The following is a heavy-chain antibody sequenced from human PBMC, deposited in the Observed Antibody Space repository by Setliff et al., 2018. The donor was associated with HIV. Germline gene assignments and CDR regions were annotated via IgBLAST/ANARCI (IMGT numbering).Heavy chain of an antibody. V-gene: IGHV2-5*01. J-gene: IGHJ4*02. Sequence: ESGPTLVNPTQTLTPTCTFSGFSLNTPGLGVGWIRQPPGEALEWLALIYWNNDKRYNPSLGSRLSITKDTSKNLVVLVMTNMDAVDTATYYCAHRPLSADDFDYWGQGTQVTVS. CDR2: IYWNNDK. CDR1: GFSLNTPGLG. CDR3: AHRPLSADDFDY.